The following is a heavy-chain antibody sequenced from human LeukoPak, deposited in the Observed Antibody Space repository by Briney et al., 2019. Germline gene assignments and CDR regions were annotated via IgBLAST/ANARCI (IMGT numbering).Heavy chain of an antibody. CDR3: ARGSSTYYYDSSGLYYFDY. J-gene: IGHJ4*02. V-gene: IGHV3-21*01. Sequence: PGGSLRLSCAASGFTFSSYTMNWVRQAPGKGLEWVSSISSSSSYIYYADSVRGRFTISRDNAKNSLYLQMNSLRAEDTAVYYCARGSSTYYYDSSGLYYFDYWGQGTLVTVSS. CDR2: ISSSSSYI. CDR1: GFTFSSYT. D-gene: IGHD3-22*01.